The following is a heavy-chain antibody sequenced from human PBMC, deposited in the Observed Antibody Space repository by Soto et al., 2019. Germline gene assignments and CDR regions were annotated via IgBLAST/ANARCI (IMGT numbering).Heavy chain of an antibody. D-gene: IGHD3-3*01. Sequence: SVKVSFKASGFTLTSADVQWVRQTRGQRLEWIGWIVGGSGSTNYAQQFQGRLAITRDMSTSTVYMELSSLRSEDTAVYYCAADWSNRPFDFWGQGTLVTVSS. CDR2: IVGGSGST. CDR1: GFTLTSAD. CDR3: AADWSNRPFDF. V-gene: IGHV1-58*01. J-gene: IGHJ4*02.